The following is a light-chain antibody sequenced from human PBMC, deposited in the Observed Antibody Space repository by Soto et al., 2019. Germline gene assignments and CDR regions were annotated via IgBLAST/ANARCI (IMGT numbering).Light chain of an antibody. CDR1: SSNIGSNS. V-gene: IGLV1-44*01. Sequence: QSVLTQPPSASGTPGQRVTISCSGSSSNIGSNSVNWYQQLPGTAPKLLMYSSNQRPSGVPDRFSGSKSGTSASLAISGLQSEDEADYYCAAWDDSLNGVVFGGATNLTVL. J-gene: IGLJ2*01. CDR3: AAWDDSLNGVV. CDR2: SSN.